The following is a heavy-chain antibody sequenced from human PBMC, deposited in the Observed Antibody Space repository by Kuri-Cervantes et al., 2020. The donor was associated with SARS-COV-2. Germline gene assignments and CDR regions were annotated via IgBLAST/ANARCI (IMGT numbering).Heavy chain of an antibody. V-gene: IGHV1-69*10. CDR2: IIPILGIA. J-gene: IGHJ4*02. CDR3: ARGRYSSSAIFDY. Sequence: SVKVSCKASGGTFSSYAISWVRQAPGQGLEWMGGIIPILGIANYAQKFQGRVTMTRNTSISTAYMELSSLRSEDTAVYYCARGRYSSSAIFDYWGQGTLVTVSS. CDR1: GGTFSSYA. D-gene: IGHD6-6*01.